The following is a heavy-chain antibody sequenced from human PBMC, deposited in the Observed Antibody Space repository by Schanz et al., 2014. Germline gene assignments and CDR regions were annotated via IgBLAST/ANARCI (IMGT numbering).Heavy chain of an antibody. V-gene: IGHV4-34*01. Sequence: QVQLQQWGAGLLKPSETLSLTCAVYGGSFSGYFWSWTRQSPEKGLEWIGEISHSGRTPYNPSLKSRATISVDTSKNQFFLKWSSVAAADTAVYYCARHLAESAAAAFDSWGQGTLVAVSS. J-gene: IGHJ4*02. CDR1: GGSFSGYF. CDR2: ISHSGRT. D-gene: IGHD2-2*01. CDR3: ARHLAESAAAAFDS.